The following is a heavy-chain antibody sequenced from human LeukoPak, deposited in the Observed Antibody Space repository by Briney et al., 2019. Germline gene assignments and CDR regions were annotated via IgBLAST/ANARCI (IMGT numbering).Heavy chain of an antibody. J-gene: IGHJ3*02. Sequence: SETLSLTCTVSGGSISSYYWSWIRQPPGKGLEWIGYIYYSGSTNYNPSLKSRVTISVDTSKNQFSLKLSSVTAADTAVYYCARGYYYDSSGFDAFDIWGQGTMVTVSS. V-gene: IGHV4-59*12. CDR1: GGSISSYY. CDR3: ARGYYYDSSGFDAFDI. CDR2: IYYSGST. D-gene: IGHD3-22*01.